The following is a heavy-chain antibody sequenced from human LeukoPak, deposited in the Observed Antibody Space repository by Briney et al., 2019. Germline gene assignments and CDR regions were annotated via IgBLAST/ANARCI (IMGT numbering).Heavy chain of an antibody. D-gene: IGHD5-24*01. CDR2: IRGMAYRGTT. CDR1: GFTFGDDA. Sequence: GRFLRLSCAASGFTFGDDAMSWVRQAPGKGLEWVGFIRGMAYRGTTEYAASVQARFTISRDDSKSIIYLEMNSLQTEDTAVYYCTRGPIQLWIHNGMDVWGQGTTVTVSS. CDR3: TRGPIQLWIHNGMDV. V-gene: IGHV3-49*04. J-gene: IGHJ6*02.